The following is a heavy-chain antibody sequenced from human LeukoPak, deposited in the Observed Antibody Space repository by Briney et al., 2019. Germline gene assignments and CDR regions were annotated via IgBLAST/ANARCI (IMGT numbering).Heavy chain of an antibody. V-gene: IGHV4-4*07. Sequence: SETLTLTCTVSGGSTSSYYWSWIRQRAGKGLEWIGRIYTSGSTNYNPSLKSRVTMSVDTSKNQFSLKLSSVTAADTAVYYCARDCCSSTSCYSNWFDPWGQGTLVTVSS. CDR3: ARDCCSSTSCYSNWFDP. D-gene: IGHD2-2*01. CDR2: IYTSGST. J-gene: IGHJ5*02. CDR1: GGSTSSYY.